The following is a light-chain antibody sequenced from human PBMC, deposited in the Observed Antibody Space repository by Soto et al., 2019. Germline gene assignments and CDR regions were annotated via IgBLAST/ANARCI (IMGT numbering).Light chain of an antibody. Sequence: EIVLTQSPATLSVSPGERVTLSCRASETLISFLAWYQQTPGQAPGLLIYGASTRATGVPARFSGSGSATDFTLTISSLQSEDFAVYCCQSYNDWPFAVGKGTKLEI. J-gene: IGKJ2*01. CDR3: QSYNDWPFA. CDR1: ETLISF. V-gene: IGKV3-15*01. CDR2: GAS.